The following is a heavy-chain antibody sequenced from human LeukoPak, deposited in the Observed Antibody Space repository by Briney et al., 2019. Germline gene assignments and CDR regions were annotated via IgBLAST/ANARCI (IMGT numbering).Heavy chain of an antibody. CDR1: GYTLTELS. V-gene: IGHV1-24*01. D-gene: IGHD6-19*01. CDR2: FDPEDGET. CDR3: ATDVAGPRAFDI. Sequence: ASVKVSCKVSGYTLTELSMHWVRQAPGKGLEWMGGFDPEDGETIYAQKFQGRVTMTEDTSTDTAYMELSSLRSEDTAVYYCATDVAGPRAFDIWGQGTMVTVSS. J-gene: IGHJ3*02.